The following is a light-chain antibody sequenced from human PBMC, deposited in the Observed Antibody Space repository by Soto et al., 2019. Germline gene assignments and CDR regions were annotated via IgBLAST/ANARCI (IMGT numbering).Light chain of an antibody. V-gene: IGKV3-11*01. CDR2: EAS. J-gene: IGKJ4*01. CDR3: QQHINWPLT. Sequence: EIVLTQSPASLSLSPGERATRSCRASQTVSSSLAWYQQKPGQAPRLLIYEASNRATGIPARFSGSGSGADFTLTISSLEPEDFALYYCQQHINWPLTFGGGTKVDI. CDR1: QTVSSS.